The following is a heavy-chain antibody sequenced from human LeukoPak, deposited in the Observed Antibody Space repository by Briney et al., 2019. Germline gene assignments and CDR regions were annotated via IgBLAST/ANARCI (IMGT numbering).Heavy chain of an antibody. D-gene: IGHD3-3*01. CDR1: GFTFSSYA. J-gene: IGHJ4*02. V-gene: IGHV3-48*04. Sequence: GGSLRLSCAASGFTFSSYAMSWVRQAPGKGLEWVSYISAGGRTTFYADSVTGRFTISRDNAKNSLYLQMSSLRVEDTAVYYCASWAGNTQSDSWSGPFDYWGQGSLVTVSS. CDR3: ASWAGNTQSDSWSGPFDY. CDR2: ISAGGRTT.